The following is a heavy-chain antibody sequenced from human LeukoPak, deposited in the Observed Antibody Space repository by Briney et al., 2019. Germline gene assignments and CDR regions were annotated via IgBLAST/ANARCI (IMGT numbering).Heavy chain of an antibody. Sequence: PGGSLRLSCAASGFTFNTYWMSWVRQTPGKGLEWVANIKEDGSQKNYVDSVRGRFTISRDNAKNSLYLQMNSLRAEDTAVYYCARVGTISSQGRRYGMDVWGQGTTVTVSS. V-gene: IGHV3-7*01. D-gene: IGHD1-1*01. CDR2: IKEDGSQK. CDR3: ARVGTISSQGRRYGMDV. CDR1: GFTFNTYW. J-gene: IGHJ6*02.